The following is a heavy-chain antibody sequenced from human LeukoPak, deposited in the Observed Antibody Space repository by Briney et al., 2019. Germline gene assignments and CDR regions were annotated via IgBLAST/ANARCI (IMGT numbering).Heavy chain of an antibody. CDR1: GYTFTGYY. CDR3: AREWDYSMDV. V-gene: IGHV1-46*01. Sequence: ASVKVSCKASGYTFTGYYMHWVRQAPGQGLEWMGMINPNDGYTTYAQKFQGRVTMTTDMSTSTVYMELSSLRSEDTAVYYCAREWDYSMDVWGKGTTVTISS. CDR2: INPNDGYT. J-gene: IGHJ6*03. D-gene: IGHD1-26*01.